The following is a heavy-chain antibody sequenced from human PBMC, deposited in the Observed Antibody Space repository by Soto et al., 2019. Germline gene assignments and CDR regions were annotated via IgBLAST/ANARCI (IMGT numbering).Heavy chain of an antibody. J-gene: IGHJ5*02. D-gene: IGHD3-16*01. V-gene: IGHV4-59*11. CDR3: ARSTGGEFDP. CDR2: IYSSGST. CDR1: GGSLSNHF. Sequence: QVLLQESGPGLVKPSETLSLTCSVSGGSLSNHFWSWIRQPPGKGLEWIGYIYSSGSTNYNPSLKSRVTISLDMSNNHFSLWLTSVTVADTAVYYCARSTGGEFDPWGQGTLVTVSS.